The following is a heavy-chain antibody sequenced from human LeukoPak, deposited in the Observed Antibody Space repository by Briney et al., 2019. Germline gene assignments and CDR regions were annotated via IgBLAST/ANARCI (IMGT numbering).Heavy chain of an antibody. CDR2: ISGSGGST. CDR1: GFTFSSYA. V-gene: IGHV3-23*01. D-gene: IGHD3-22*01. CDR3: AKLPSSNYYESWFDP. J-gene: IGHJ5*02. Sequence: PGGSLRLSCAASGFTFSSYAMSWVRQAPGKGLEWVSAISGSGGSTYYADSVKGRFTISRDNSKNTLYLQMNSLRAEDTAVYYCAKLPSSNYYESWFDPWGQGTLVTVSS.